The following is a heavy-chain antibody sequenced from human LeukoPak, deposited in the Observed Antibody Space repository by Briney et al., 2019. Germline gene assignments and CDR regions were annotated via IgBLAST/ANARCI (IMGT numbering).Heavy chain of an antibody. CDR3: ARGRGYCSGGFCHTAFDY. J-gene: IGHJ4*02. D-gene: IGHD2-15*01. Sequence: QPGGSLRLSCAASGFVFSSYEMNWVRQAPGKGLQWVSYISTSGSTIHYADSVKGQFTFSRDNSKNTVYLQMNSLRAEDTAVYYCARGRGYCSGGFCHTAFDYWGQGTLVTVSS. CDR2: ISTSGSTI. V-gene: IGHV3-48*03. CDR1: GFVFSSYE.